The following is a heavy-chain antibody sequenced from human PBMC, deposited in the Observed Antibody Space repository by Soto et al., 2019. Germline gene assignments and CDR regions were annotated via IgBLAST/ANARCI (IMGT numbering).Heavy chain of an antibody. V-gene: IGHV1-18*01. J-gene: IGHJ4*02. Sequence: QGHLVQSGAEVKKPGASVKVSCKGSGYGFTTYGITWVRQAPGQGLGWMAWISAHNGNTNYAQKLQGRVTVTRDTSTSTAYMELRSLGSDDTAVSYCARGRYGDYWDQGALVTVSP. CDR3: ARGRYGDY. D-gene: IGHD1-1*01. CDR2: ISAHNGNT. CDR1: GYGFTTYG.